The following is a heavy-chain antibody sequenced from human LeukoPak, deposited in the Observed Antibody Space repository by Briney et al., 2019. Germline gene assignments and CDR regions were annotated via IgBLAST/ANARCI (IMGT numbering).Heavy chain of an antibody. CDR1: GYTFSGYY. D-gene: IGHD3-22*01. J-gene: IGHJ5*02. V-gene: IGHV1-2*02. CDR3: ARKNYYDSSGRRGFDP. Sequence: ASVKVSCKASGYTFSGYYIHWVRQAPGQGLEWMGWINPNSGGTKYAQKFQGRVTMTRDTSISTAYMELGRLRSDDTAVYYCARKNYYDSSGRRGFDPWGQGTLVTVSS. CDR2: INPNSGGT.